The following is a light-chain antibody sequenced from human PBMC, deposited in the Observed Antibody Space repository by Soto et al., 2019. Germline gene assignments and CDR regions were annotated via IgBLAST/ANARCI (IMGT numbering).Light chain of an antibody. CDR1: QSVSGSY. CDR3: QQYGISWGWK. J-gene: IGKJ1*01. Sequence: EIVWTHSPGTLSFSPVEGATLSCMAIQSVSGSYLAWYQQKPGQAPRVLIYSASLRATGIPDRFSGSGSGTDFTLTIRRLEPEDFAVYYCQQYGISWGWKCGQGTKGAIK. CDR2: SAS. V-gene: IGKV3-20*01.